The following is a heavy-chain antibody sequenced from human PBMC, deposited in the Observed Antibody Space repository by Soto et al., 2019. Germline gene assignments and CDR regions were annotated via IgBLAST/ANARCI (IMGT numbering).Heavy chain of an antibody. CDR1: GFTFSSYA. J-gene: IGHJ3*02. CDR2: ISGSGGRT. V-gene: IGHV3-23*01. CDR3: AKDPPPIAVAGAFDI. D-gene: IGHD6-19*01. Sequence: GGSLRLSCAASGFTFSSYAMSWVRQAPGKGLEWVSAISGSGGRTYYAASVKGRFTISRDNSKNTLYLQMNSLRAEDATVYYCAKDPPPIAVAGAFDIWGQGTMVTVSS.